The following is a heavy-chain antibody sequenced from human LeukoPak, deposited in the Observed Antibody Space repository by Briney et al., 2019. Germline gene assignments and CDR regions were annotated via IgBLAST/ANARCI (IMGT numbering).Heavy chain of an antibody. Sequence: GGSLRLSCAASGFTFSSYSISWLRQAPGKGLEWVSSNSSSGSYIYYADSVKGRFTISRDNAKNSLYLQMNSLRAEDTAVYYCARDRTSDYWGQGTLVTVSS. CDR1: GFTFSSYS. V-gene: IGHV3-21*01. CDR2: NSSSGSYI. J-gene: IGHJ4*02. CDR3: ARDRTSDY. D-gene: IGHD3/OR15-3a*01.